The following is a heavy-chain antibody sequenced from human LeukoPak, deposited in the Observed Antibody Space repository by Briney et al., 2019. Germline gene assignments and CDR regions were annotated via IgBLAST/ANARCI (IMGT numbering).Heavy chain of an antibody. CDR3: AKDVRGGPIMGAGSVDY. J-gene: IGHJ4*02. D-gene: IGHD1-26*01. Sequence: PGGSLRLSCAASGFTFSTYSMNWVRQAPGKGLEWVSYISSNSKYTKYADSVKGRFTISRDNAKRSLYLQMNSLRAEDTAVYYCAKDVRGGPIMGAGSVDYWGQGTLVTVSS. CDR2: ISSNSKYT. CDR1: GFTFSTYS. V-gene: IGHV3-21*05.